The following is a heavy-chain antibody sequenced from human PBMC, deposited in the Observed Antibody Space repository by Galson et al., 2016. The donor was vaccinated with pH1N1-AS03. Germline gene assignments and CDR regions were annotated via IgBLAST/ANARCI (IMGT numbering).Heavy chain of an antibody. CDR3: ARGRGSYGLDV. J-gene: IGHJ6*02. CDR1: GYTFISYV. V-gene: IGHV1-3*01. D-gene: IGHD1-26*01. CDR2: INAGNGNT. Sequence: SVKVSCKASGYTFISYVMHWVRQAPGQRLEWMGWINAGNGNTTYSQSFQGRVTITRDTSGSKAYMELSSLRSEDTAVYYCARGRGSYGLDVWGRGNTVTVS.